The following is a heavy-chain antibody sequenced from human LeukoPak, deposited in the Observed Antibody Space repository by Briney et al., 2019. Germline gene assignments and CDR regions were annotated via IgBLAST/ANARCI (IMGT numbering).Heavy chain of an antibody. V-gene: IGHV3-7*01. J-gene: IGHJ4*02. D-gene: IGHD3-3*01. CDR1: GFTFSSYW. CDR2: IKQDGSEK. Sequence: GGSLRLSCAASGFTFSSYWMSWVRQAPGKGLEWVANIKQDGSEKYYVDSVKGRFTTSRDNAKNSLYLQMSSLRAEDTAVYYCARISRIFGVVIIKLFDYWGQGTLVTVSS. CDR3: ARISRIFGVVIIKLFDY.